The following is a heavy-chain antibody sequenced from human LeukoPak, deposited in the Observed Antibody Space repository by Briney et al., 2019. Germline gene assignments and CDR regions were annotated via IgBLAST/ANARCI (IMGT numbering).Heavy chain of an antibody. CDR2: INHSGST. Sequence: SETLSLTCAVYGGSFSGYYWSWIRQPPGKGLEWIGEINHSGSTNYNPSLESRVTISVDTSKNQFSLKLSSVTAADTAVYYCARGGVGATLVRHWGQGTLVTVSS. D-gene: IGHD1-26*01. J-gene: IGHJ4*02. CDR1: GGSFSGYY. CDR3: ARGGVGATLVRH. V-gene: IGHV4-34*01.